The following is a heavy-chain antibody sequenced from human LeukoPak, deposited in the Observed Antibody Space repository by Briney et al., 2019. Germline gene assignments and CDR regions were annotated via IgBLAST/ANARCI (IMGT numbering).Heavy chain of an antibody. CDR1: GGSISSYY. CDR3: AVAEYYYYYGMDV. CDR2: IYYSGST. V-gene: IGHV4-59*12. J-gene: IGHJ6*02. D-gene: IGHD5-12*01. Sequence: SETLSLTCTVSGGSISSYYWSWIRQPPGKGLEWIGYIYYSGSTNYNPSLKSRVTISVDTSKNQFSLKLSSVTAADTAVYYCAVAEYYYYYGMDVWGQGTTVTVSS.